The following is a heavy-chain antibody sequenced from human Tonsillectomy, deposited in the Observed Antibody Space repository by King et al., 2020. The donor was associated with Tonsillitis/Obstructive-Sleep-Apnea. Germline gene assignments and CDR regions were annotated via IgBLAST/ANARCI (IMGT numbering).Heavy chain of an antibody. CDR2: ISAYNGNT. J-gene: IGHJ4*02. CDR3: ARVHSYCSSTSCLDY. D-gene: IGHD2-2*01. Sequence: QLVQSGAEVKKPGASVKVSCKASGYTFTSYGISWVRQAPGQGLEWMGWISAYNGNTNYAQKLQDRVTMTTDTSTSTAYMELRSLRSDDTAVYYCARVHSYCSSTSCLDYWGQGTLVTVSS. V-gene: IGHV1-18*01. CDR1: GYTFTSYG.